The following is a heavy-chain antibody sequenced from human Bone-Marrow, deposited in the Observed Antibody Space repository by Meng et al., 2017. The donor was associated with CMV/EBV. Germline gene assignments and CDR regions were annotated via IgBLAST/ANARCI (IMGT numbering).Heavy chain of an antibody. CDR1: GFTFTSSA. D-gene: IGHD3-16*01. V-gene: IGHV1-58*01. CDR2: IVVDSGNT. J-gene: IGHJ4*02. Sequence: SVKVSCKASGFTFTSSAVQWVRQARGQRLEWIGWIVVDSGNTNYAQKFQERLTITRDMSTTTAYMELSSLRSEDTAVYYCAADFGGCDNTRCHRSDYWDQGTVVTVSS. CDR3: AADFGGCDNTRCHRSDY.